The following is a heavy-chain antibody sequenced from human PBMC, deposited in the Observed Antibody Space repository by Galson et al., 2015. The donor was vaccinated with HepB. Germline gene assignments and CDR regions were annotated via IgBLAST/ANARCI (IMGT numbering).Heavy chain of an antibody. J-gene: IGHJ4*02. CDR2: IYHSGST. Sequence: TLSLTCAVSGGSISSSNWWSWVRQPPGKGLEWIGEIYHSGSTNYNPSLKSRVTISVDKSKNQFSLKLSSVTAADTAVYYCARARRVPAAKGESYFDYWGQGTLVTVSS. CDR1: GGSISSSNW. CDR3: ARARRVPAAKGESYFDY. V-gene: IGHV4-4*02. D-gene: IGHD2-2*01.